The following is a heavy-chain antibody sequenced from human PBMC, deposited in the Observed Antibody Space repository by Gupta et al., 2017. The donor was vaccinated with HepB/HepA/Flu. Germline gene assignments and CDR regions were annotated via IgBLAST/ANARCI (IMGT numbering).Heavy chain of an antibody. Sequence: EVQLVESGGGLVKPGGSLRLSCAASGFTFRNAWMSWSRQAPGKGLEWVGRIKSKTDGGTTDYAAPVKGRFTISRDDSKNTLYLQMNSLKTEDTAVYYCTTAPGIAAASAWGQGTLVTVSS. J-gene: IGHJ5*02. CDR2: IKSKTDGGTT. D-gene: IGHD6-13*01. CDR1: GFTFRNAW. V-gene: IGHV3-15*01. CDR3: TTAPGIAAASA.